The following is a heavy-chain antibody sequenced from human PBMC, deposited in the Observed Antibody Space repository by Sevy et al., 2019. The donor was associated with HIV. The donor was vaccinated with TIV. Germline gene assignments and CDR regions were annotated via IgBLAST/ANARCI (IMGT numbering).Heavy chain of an antibody. Sequence: GGSLRLSCAASGFTFSSYGMHWVRQAPGNGLEWVAVIWYDGSNKYYADSVKGRFTISRDNSKNTLYLQMNSLRAEDTAVYYCASGGSGGATRYYYYYGMDVWGQGTSVTVSS. J-gene: IGHJ6*02. V-gene: IGHV3-33*01. CDR1: GFTFSSYG. CDR3: ASGGSGGATRYYYYYGMDV. D-gene: IGHD1-26*01. CDR2: IWYDGSNK.